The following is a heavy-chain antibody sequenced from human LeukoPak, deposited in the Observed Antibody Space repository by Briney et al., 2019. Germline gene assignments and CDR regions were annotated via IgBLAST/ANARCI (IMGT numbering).Heavy chain of an antibody. J-gene: IGHJ6*03. CDR3: ARGFYGDSSYYYYYMDV. V-gene: IGHV3-13*01. D-gene: IGHD3-22*01. CDR2: IGTAGDT. Sequence: PGGSLRLSYAASGFTFSSYDMHWVRQATGKGLVWVSAIGTAGDTYYPGSVKGRFTISRENAKNSLYLQMNSLRAGDTAVYYCARGFYGDSSYYYYYMDVWGKGTTVTVSS. CDR1: GFTFSSYD.